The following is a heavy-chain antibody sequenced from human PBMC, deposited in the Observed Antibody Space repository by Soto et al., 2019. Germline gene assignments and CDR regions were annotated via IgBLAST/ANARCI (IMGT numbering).Heavy chain of an antibody. CDR2: IYHSGSI. Sequence: PSETLSLTCAVSGGSISSGGYSWSWIRQPPGKGLEGIGYIYHSGSIYYNPSLKSRVTISVDRSKNQFSLKLSSVTAADTAVYYCARRSGGTKHAYWGQGTLVTVSS. CDR1: GGSISSGGYS. D-gene: IGHD3-10*01. CDR3: ARRSGGTKHAY. V-gene: IGHV4-30-2*01. J-gene: IGHJ1*01.